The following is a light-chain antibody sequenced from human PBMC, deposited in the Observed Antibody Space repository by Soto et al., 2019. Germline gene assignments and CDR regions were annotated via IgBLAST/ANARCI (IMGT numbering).Light chain of an antibody. CDR3: QQRSNWPT. CDR2: KAS. V-gene: IGKV1-5*03. Sequence: DIQMTQSPSTLSGSVGDRVTITFRASQTISSWLAWYQQKPGKAPKLLIYKASTLKSGVPSRFSGSGSGTEFTLTISSLQPDDFAVYYCQQRSNWPTFGQGTRLEIK. J-gene: IGKJ5*01. CDR1: QTISSW.